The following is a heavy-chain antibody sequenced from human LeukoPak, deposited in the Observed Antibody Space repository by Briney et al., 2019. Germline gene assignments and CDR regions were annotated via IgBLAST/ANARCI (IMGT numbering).Heavy chain of an antibody. CDR1: GSTFTSYY. D-gene: IGHD3-3*01. CDR2: INPSGGST. CDR3: ARSNVLRFLEWFSEEFDY. J-gene: IGHJ4*02. V-gene: IGHV1-46*01. Sequence: ASVKVSCKASGSTFTSYYMHWVRQAPGQGLEWMGIINPSGGSTSYAQKFQGRVTMTRDMSTSTVYMELSSLRSEDTAVYYCARSNVLRFLEWFSEEFDYWGQGTLVTVSS.